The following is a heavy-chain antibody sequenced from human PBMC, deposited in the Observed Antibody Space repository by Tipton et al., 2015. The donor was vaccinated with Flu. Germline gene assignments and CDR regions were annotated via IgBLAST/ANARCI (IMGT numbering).Heavy chain of an antibody. CDR1: GGSISSYY. Sequence: LRLSCTVSGGSISSYYWSWIRQPPVKGLEWIGYIYYSGSTNYNPSLKSRVTISVDTSKNQFSLKLSSVTAADTAVYYCARGPPTFYGDYHYYYMDVWGKGTTVTVSS. CDR3: ARGPPTFYGDYHYYYMDV. J-gene: IGHJ6*03. CDR2: IYYSGST. D-gene: IGHD4-17*01. V-gene: IGHV4-59*01.